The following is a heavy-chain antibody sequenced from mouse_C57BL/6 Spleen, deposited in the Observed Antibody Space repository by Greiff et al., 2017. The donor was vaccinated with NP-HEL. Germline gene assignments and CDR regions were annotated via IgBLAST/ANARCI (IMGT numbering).Heavy chain of an antibody. J-gene: IGHJ1*03. D-gene: IGHD2-1*01. CDR2: INPNYGTT. CDR1: GYSFTDYN. Sequence: VQLQQSGPELVKPGASVKISCKASGYSFTDYNMNWVKQSNGKSLEWIGVINPNYGTTSYNQKFKGKATLTVDQSYSTAYMQLNSLTSEDSAVYYCALYYGNYGYWYVDVWGTGTTVTVSS. CDR3: ALYYGNYGYWYVDV. V-gene: IGHV1-39*01.